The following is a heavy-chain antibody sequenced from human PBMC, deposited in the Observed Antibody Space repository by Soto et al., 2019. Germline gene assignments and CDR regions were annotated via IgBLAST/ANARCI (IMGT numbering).Heavy chain of an antibody. D-gene: IGHD3-10*01. CDR1: GFTFSGSW. CDR2: INGDGSGT. V-gene: IGHV3-74*01. Sequence: EVQLVESGGGLVQPGGSLRLSCAASGFTFSGSWMHWVRQAPGKGLVWVSRINGDGSGTSYADFVKGRFTISRDDAKNTLSLQMNGLRAEDTAVYYCARGIFGSGTANDYWGQGNLVTVSS. CDR3: ARGIFGSGTANDY. J-gene: IGHJ4*02.